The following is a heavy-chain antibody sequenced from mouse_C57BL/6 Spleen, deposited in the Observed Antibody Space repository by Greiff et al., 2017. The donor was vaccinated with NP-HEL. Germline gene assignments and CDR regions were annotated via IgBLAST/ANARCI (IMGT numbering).Heavy chain of an antibody. CDR3: TNEGMVTYFDY. J-gene: IGHJ2*01. CDR1: GYTFTDYE. Sequence: LQESGAELVRPGASVTLSCKASGYTFTDYEMHWVKQTPVHGLEWIGAIDPETGGTAYNQKFKGKAILTADKSSSTAYMELRSLTSEDSAVYYCTNEGMVTYFDYWGQGTTLTVSS. CDR2: IDPETGGT. D-gene: IGHD2-2*01. V-gene: IGHV1-15*01.